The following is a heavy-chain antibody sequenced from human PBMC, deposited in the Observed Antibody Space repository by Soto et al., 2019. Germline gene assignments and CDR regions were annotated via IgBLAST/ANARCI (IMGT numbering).Heavy chain of an antibody. CDR1: GFTFRSYV. D-gene: IGHD3-16*01. J-gene: IGHJ4*02. CDR2: TSYDGGNN. Sequence: QVQLVESGGGVVQPGTSLRLSCVGSGFTFRSYVIHWVRQAPGKGLEWVALTSYDGGNNFYGDSVQGRFTISRDNSRNTVELQMDSLRLEDTALYYCARWGTTGGLDVWGQGTLVSVSS. CDR3: ARWGTTGGLDV. V-gene: IGHV3-33*05.